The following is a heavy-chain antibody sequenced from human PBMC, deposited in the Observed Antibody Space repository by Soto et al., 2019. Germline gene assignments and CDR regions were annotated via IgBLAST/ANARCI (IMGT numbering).Heavy chain of an antibody. CDR2: GYHSVSI. Sequence: QVQLQESGPGLVKPSETLSLTCTVSGGSITDYYWSWIRQPPGKALEWIGYGYHSVSIHYNPSLKTRVTISGDTSENQFSLRLSSVTAADTAVYYCARAFAGFGAYWYFDLWGRGTLVTVSS. V-gene: IGHV4-59*01. CDR3: ARAFAGFGAYWYFDL. J-gene: IGHJ2*01. D-gene: IGHD3-16*01. CDR1: GGSITDYY.